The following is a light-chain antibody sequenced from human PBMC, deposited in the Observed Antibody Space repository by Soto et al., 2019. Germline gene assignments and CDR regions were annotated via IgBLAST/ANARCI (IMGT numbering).Light chain of an antibody. Sequence: DFQMTQSPSSVSASVGDRVTITCRASQGISSWLAWYQQKPGKAPKLLIYAASSLQSGVPSRFGGSGSRTYFTLTINSLQAEDFATYYCHQANSFPFTFGPGTKVDIK. V-gene: IGKV1-12*02. CDR3: HQANSFPFT. CDR2: AAS. J-gene: IGKJ3*01. CDR1: QGISSW.